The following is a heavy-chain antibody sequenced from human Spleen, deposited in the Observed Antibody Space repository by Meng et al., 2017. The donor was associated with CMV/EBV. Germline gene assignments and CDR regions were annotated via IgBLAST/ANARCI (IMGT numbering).Heavy chain of an antibody. CDR1: GGTFISYA. Sequence: SVKVSCKASGGTFISYAVNWVRRAPGQGLEWMGGITPIFGTASYAQKFQGRVRITTDESTSTAYMELSSLRSEDTAVYYCAKDVASSGSAPDNWGQGTLVTVSS. V-gene: IGHV1-69*05. CDR3: AKDVASSGSAPDN. J-gene: IGHJ4*02. D-gene: IGHD6-19*01. CDR2: ITPIFGTA.